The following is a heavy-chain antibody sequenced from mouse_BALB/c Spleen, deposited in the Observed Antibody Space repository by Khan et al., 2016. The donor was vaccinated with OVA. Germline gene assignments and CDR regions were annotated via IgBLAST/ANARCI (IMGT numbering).Heavy chain of an antibody. CDR2: INSGGST. V-gene: IGHV5-6-5*01. J-gene: IGHJ4*01. CDR1: GFTFSSYA. CDR3: TRLVDE. Sequence: EVELVESGGGLVKPGGSLKLSCAASGFTFSSYAVSWIRQTPEKRLEWVASINSGGSTYYPDRVKGRFTISRDDDRNIMSLKRISQRSEVTSMYYCTRLVDEWGQGTSVTGSA.